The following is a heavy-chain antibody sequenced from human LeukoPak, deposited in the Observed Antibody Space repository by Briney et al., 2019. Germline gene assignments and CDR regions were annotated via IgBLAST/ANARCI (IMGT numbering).Heavy chain of an antibody. V-gene: IGHV3-30*18. J-gene: IGHJ5*02. CDR2: ISYDGSNK. CDR3: AKGYGLQLVNNWFDP. Sequence: GGSLRLSCAASGFTFSSYGMHWVRQAPGKGLEWVAVISYDGSNKYYADSVKGRFTISRDNSKNTLYLQINSLRAEDTAVYYCAKGYGLQLVNNWFDPWGQGTLVSVSS. D-gene: IGHD6-13*01. CDR1: GFTFSSYG.